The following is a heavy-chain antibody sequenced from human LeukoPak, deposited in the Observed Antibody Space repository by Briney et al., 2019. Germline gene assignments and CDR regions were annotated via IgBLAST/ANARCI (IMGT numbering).Heavy chain of an antibody. CDR1: GVSFSGYY. CDR3: ASLRPGNYDILTGYYLGPRWYFDL. CDR2: INHSGST. V-gene: IGHV4-34*01. J-gene: IGHJ2*01. Sequence: SETLSLTCAVYGVSFSGYYWSWIRQPPGKGLEWIGEINHSGSTNYNPSLKSRVTISVDTSKNQFSLKLSSVTAADTAVYYCASLRPGNYDILTGYYLGPRWYFDLWGRGTLVTVSS. D-gene: IGHD3-9*01.